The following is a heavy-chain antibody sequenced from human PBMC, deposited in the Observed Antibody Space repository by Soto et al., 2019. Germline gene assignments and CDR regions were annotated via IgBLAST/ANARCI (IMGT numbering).Heavy chain of an antibody. J-gene: IGHJ4*02. CDR2: IYPSDSDT. D-gene: IGHD1-7*01. Sequence: EVQLVQSGPEVKKSGESLKISCKGSGYSFTSNWIGWVRQMPGKGLEWMGIIYPSDSDTRYSPSFQGQVTISADKSISTAYLQWSSLTASETAMYYCARPPSGTTTFFDSWGQGTLVTVSS. V-gene: IGHV5-51*03. CDR1: GYSFTSNW. CDR3: ARPPSGTTTFFDS.